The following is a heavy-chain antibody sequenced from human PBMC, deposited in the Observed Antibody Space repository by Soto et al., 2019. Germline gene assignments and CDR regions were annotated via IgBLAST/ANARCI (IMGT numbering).Heavy chain of an antibody. D-gene: IGHD6-6*01. V-gene: IGHV1-2*02. CDR1: GHSFIDYY. Sequence: ASVKVSCKAFGHSFIDYYLHWVRQAPGQGLEWMGWINPNSGASNYAQKFQGRVTMTKDTSLSTAYMELSRLTSDDTAVYYCVTKLSTYNSFDPWGQGTRVTFSA. CDR3: VTKLSTYNSFDP. CDR2: INPNSGAS. J-gene: IGHJ5*02.